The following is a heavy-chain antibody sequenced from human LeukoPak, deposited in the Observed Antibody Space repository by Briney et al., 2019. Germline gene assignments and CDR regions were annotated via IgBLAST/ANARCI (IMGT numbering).Heavy chain of an antibody. J-gene: IGHJ4*02. D-gene: IGHD6-13*01. Sequence: GWSLRLSCASSGLTFSSYGMHGVRQAPGKGLEGVAVIWDDGSNKYYADSVKGRFTISRDNSKNTLYLQMNSLRAEDTAVYYCAKDLVGSSSWIDYWGQGTLVTVSS. CDR3: AKDLVGSSSWIDY. CDR2: IWDDGSNK. V-gene: IGHV3-33*06. CDR1: GLTFSSYG.